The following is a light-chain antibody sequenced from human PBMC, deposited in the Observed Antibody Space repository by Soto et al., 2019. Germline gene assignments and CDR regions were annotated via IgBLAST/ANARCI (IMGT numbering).Light chain of an antibody. CDR3: TSYTSSNTYV. J-gene: IGLJ1*01. Sequence: QSALTQPASVSGSPGQSSTITCTGTSSDVGYYNYVSWYQQRPGKAPKLMIYDITTRPSGVSYRFSGSKSGNTASLTISGLQAEDEADYYCTSYTSSNTYVFGTGTKVTVL. CDR2: DIT. CDR1: SSDVGYYNY. V-gene: IGLV2-14*01.